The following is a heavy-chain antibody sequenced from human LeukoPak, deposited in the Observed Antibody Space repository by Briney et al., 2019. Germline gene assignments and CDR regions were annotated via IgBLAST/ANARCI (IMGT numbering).Heavy chain of an antibody. CDR2: ISPYNGNT. D-gene: IGHD4-23*01. J-gene: IGHJ4*02. CDR1: GYTFTSYG. Sequence: GASVKVSCKASGYTFTSYGISWVRQDPGQGLEWMGWISPYNGNTNSAQKLQGRVTMTTDTSTSTAYMGLRSLRSDDTAMYYCARHRDGGNSGANDDWGQGTLVTVSS. CDR3: ARHRDGGNSGANDD. V-gene: IGHV1-18*01.